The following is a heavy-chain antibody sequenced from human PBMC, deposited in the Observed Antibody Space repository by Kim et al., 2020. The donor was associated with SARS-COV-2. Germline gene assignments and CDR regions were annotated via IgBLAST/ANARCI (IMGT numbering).Heavy chain of an antibody. J-gene: IGHJ2*01. V-gene: IGHV3-73*01. CDR3: TRTPPFYDILTDL. CDR1: GFTFSDYG. CDR2: IRSKTNTYAT. D-gene: IGHD3-9*01. Sequence: GGSLRLSCAASGFTFSDYGIHWVRQASGKGLEWVGRIRSKTNTYATAYAASVKGRFTISRDDSKNTAYMKMNSLKTEDTAEHSCTRTPPFYDILTDL.